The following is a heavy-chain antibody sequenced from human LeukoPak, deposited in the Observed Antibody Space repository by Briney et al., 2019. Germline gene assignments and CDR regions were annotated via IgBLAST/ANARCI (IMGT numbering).Heavy chain of an antibody. CDR3: AKTYPGWSVTQGYGMDV. V-gene: IGHV4-59*11. Sequence: PSETLSLTCTVSGDSISSHYWSWIRQPPGKGLEWIGHIYYSGSTNYNPSLKSRVTTSVDTSKNQFSLKLSSVTAADTALYYCAKTYPGWSVTQGYGMDVWGQGTTVTVSS. D-gene: IGHD6-19*01. CDR2: IYYSGST. J-gene: IGHJ6*02. CDR1: GDSISSHY.